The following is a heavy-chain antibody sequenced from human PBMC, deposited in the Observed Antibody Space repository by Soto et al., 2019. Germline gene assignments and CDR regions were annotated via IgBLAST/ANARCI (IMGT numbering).Heavy chain of an antibody. CDR2: ISFDGKKS. Sequence: QVQLVESGGGVVQPGGSLRLSCAASGFVLSGYAMHWVRQAPGKGLEWVAVISFDGKKSYYAASVKGRFAISSDTSQNTVVLQMNSLRPADTAVYYCARPAYCRGGSCYTGRNYFPHWGQGSLVTVSS. D-gene: IGHD2-15*01. CDR1: GFVLSGYA. V-gene: IGHV3-30*09. J-gene: IGHJ1*01. CDR3: ARPAYCRGGSCYTGRNYFPH.